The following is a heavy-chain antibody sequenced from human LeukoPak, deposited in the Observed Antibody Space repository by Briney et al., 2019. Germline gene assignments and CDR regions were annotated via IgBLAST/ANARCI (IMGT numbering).Heavy chain of an antibody. J-gene: IGHJ4*02. CDR2: LDSSGAYI. CDR1: GFTVSGNY. V-gene: IGHV3-21*06. Sequence: KTGGSLRLSCTASGFTVSGNYMNWARQAPGKGLEWLSSLDSSGAYILYADSVKGRFIISRDIAKNSLYLQMNNLRVEDTAVYYCLRGDRRDYWGQGTLVTVSS. CDR3: LRGDRRDY.